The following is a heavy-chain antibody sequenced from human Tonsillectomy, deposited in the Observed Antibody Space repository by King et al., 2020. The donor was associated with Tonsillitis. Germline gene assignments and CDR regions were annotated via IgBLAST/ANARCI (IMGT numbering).Heavy chain of an antibody. CDR2: ISGSGGST. CDR1: GFTSSSYV. Sequence: EVKLVESGGGLVQPGGSLRLSCAASGFTSSSYVMSWVRQAPGKGLEWVSAISGSGGSTYHADSVKGRFTISRDNSKNTLYLQMNSLRAEDTAVYYCAKLPAYDILTGYYSPTFDYWGQGTLVTVSS. V-gene: IGHV3-23*04. D-gene: IGHD3-9*01. CDR3: AKLPAYDILTGYYSPTFDY. J-gene: IGHJ4*02.